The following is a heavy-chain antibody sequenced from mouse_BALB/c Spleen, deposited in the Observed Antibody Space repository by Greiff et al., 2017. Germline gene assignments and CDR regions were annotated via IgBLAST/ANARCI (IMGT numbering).Heavy chain of an antibody. V-gene: IGHV5-6-3*01. CDR2: INSNGGST. J-gene: IGHJ3*01. D-gene: IGHD2-2*01. CDR3: ARGYYGYDGFAY. CDR1: GFTFSSYG. Sequence: EVKVVESGGGLVQPGGSLKLSCAASGFTFSSYGMSWVRQTPDKRLELVATINSNGGSTYYPDSVKGRFTISRDNAKNTLYLQMSSLKSEDTAMYYCARGYYGYDGFAYWGQGTLVTVSA.